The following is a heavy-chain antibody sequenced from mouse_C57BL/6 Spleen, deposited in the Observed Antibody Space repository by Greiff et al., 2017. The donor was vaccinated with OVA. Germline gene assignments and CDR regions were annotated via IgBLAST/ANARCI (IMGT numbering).Heavy chain of an antibody. CDR3: ARHEERGVVERYFDV. V-gene: IGHV1-62-2*01. J-gene: IGHJ1*03. D-gene: IGHD1-1*01. Sequence: VKLVESGAELVKPGASVKLSCKASGYTFTEYTIHWVKQRSGQGLEWIGWFYPGSGSIKYNEKFKDKATLTADKSSSTVYMALSRLTAEDTAVYCGARHEERGVVERYFDVWGTGTTVTVSS. CDR2: FYPGSGSI. CDR1: GYTFTEYT.